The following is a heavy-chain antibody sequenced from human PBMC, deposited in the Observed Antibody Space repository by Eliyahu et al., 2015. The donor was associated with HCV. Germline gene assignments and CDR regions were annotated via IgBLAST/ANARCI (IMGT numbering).Heavy chain of an antibody. V-gene: IGHV4-31*03. Sequence: QVQLQESGPGLVKPSQTLSLTCTVXGGSISSGGYYWSWIRQHPGKGLEWIGYIYYSGSTYYNPSLKSRVTISVDTSKNQFSLKLSSVTAADTAVYYCARAVVVVAANGGWFDPWGQGTLVTVSS. CDR1: GGSISSGGYY. CDR2: IYYSGST. J-gene: IGHJ5*02. CDR3: ARAVVVVAANGGWFDP. D-gene: IGHD2-15*01.